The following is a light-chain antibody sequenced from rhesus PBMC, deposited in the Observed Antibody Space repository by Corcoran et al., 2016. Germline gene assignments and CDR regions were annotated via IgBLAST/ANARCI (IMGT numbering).Light chain of an antibody. J-gene: IGKJ1*01. V-gene: IGKV1-22*01. CDR2: KAS. Sequence: DIQMTQSPSSLSATVGDTVTITCRASQSMSSWLDWYQQKPGKAPKLLINKASSLHSGVPSRFSGSGSGKDFTLTFSSLQPEDLATYYSLTYSSSPWTFGQGTKVEI. CDR1: QSMSSW. CDR3: LTYSSSPWT.